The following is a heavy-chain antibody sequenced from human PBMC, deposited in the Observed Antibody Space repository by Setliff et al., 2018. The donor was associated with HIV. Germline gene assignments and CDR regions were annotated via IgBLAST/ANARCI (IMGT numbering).Heavy chain of an antibody. D-gene: IGHD3-3*01. CDR2: IIPIFGIP. V-gene: IGHV1-69*13. CDR1: GGTFSTYA. Sequence: SVKVSCKASGGTFSTYAVSWVRQAPGQGLEWMGGIIPIFGIPNYAQKFQGRVTITADESTSTAYMELSSLRSEDTAVYYCARRSGYYGSTGYYNYFDPWGQGTLGTVSS. J-gene: IGHJ5*02. CDR3: ARRSGYYGSTGYYNYFDP.